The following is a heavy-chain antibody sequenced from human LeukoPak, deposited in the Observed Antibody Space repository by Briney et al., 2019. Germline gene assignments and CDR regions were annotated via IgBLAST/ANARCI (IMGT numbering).Heavy chain of an antibody. Sequence: SVKVSCKAFGATLNIGHAFIWARQAPGQGLQWMGRIIPFLGEVNYAQSFQGRVSFTADKSTATMYMEMKSLRLDDTAIYYCSPCGHAYDWFGPWGQGTLVTVSS. CDR2: IIPFLGEV. D-gene: IGHD5-12*01. V-gene: IGHV1-69*04. J-gene: IGHJ5*02. CDR1: GATLNIGHA. CDR3: SPCGHAYDWFGP.